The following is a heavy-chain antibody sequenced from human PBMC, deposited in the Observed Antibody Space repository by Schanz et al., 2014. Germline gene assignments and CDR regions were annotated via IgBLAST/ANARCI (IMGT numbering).Heavy chain of an antibody. V-gene: IGHV3-21*01. CDR3: AKHPSYESDWGEYLDL. Sequence: EVQLVESGGGLVKPGGSLRLSCTASGFSFDSYNMNWVRQSPGKGLEWVAFLSSDGSQIYYADSVKGRFTISRDNAKGTLYLQMTSLRPDDTAVYYCAKHPSYESDWGEYLDLWGQGTLVTVS. D-gene: IGHD3-16*01. J-gene: IGHJ4*02. CDR2: LSSDGSQI. CDR1: GFSFDSYN.